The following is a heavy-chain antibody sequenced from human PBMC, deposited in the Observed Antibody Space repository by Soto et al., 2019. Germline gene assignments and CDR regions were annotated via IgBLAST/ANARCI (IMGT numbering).Heavy chain of an antibody. CDR3: PTGFLGGSGASGMDV. D-gene: IGHD3-10*01. CDR1: GYTFTSYD. Sequence: GASVKVSCKASGYTFTSYDINWVRQATGQGLEWMGWMNPNSGNTGYAQKFQGRVTMTRNTSISTAYMELSSLRSEDTAVYYCPTGFLGGSGASGMDVWGKGTTVTVSP. J-gene: IGHJ6*04. V-gene: IGHV1-8*01. CDR2: MNPNSGNT.